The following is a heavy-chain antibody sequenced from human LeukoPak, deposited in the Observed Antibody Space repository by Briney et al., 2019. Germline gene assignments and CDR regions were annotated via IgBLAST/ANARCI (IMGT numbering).Heavy chain of an antibody. V-gene: IGHV3-30-3*01. J-gene: IGHJ1*01. Sequence: PGGSLRLSCAASGFTFSSYAMHWVRQAPGKGLEWVAVISYDGSNKYYADSVKGRFTISRDNSKNTLYLQMNSLRAEDTAVYYCARERGHIAAAEHWGQGTLVTVSS. CDR2: ISYDGSNK. CDR1: GFTFSSYA. CDR3: ARERGHIAAAEH. D-gene: IGHD6-13*01.